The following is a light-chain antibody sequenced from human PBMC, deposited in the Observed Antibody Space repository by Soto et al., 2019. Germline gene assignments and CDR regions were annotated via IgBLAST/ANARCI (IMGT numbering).Light chain of an antibody. J-gene: IGKJ4*01. Sequence: EIQMTQSPSSLSASVGDRVTITCRARQGIGTYLNWYQQRPGKAPSLLIYAASNLQSEVPSRFSGSGSGTDFTLTITSLQPEDFASYYCQQSYSSPRTFGGGTKVEIK. CDR1: QGIGTY. CDR3: QQSYSSPRT. CDR2: AAS. V-gene: IGKV1-39*01.